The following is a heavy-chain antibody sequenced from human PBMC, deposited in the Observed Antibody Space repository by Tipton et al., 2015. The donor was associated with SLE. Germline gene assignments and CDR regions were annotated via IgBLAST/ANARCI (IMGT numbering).Heavy chain of an antibody. D-gene: IGHD6-13*01. V-gene: IGHV4-34*01. Sequence: TLSLTCAVRGGSFSGFYWSWIRQPPGKGLEWIGEINHSGSTNYNPSLKRRVTMSVDTSKDQFSLSLNSVTAADTAVYYCASTRIAAAGEFDYWGQGTLVTVSS. CDR3: ASTRIAAAGEFDY. CDR1: GGSFSGFY. J-gene: IGHJ4*02. CDR2: INHSGST.